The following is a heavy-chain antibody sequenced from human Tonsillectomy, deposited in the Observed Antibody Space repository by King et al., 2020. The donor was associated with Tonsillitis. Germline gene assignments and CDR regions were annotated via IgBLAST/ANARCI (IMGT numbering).Heavy chain of an antibody. CDR3: ARNRWRDSGLRRFYSYYGLDV. D-gene: IGHD5-24*01. V-gene: IGHV4-34*01. J-gene: IGHJ6*02. CDR1: GGSFSGYY. CDR2: INHSGST. Sequence: VQLQQWGAGLLKPSETLSLTCAVSGGSFSGYYWSWIRQPPGKGLEWIGEINHSGSTNYNPSLKSRVTISVDTSKNQFSLKLSSVTAADTAVYYCARNRWRDSGLRRFYSYYGLDVWGQGTTVTVSS.